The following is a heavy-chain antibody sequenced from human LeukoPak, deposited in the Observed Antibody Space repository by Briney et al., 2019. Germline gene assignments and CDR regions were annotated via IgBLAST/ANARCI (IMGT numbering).Heavy chain of an antibody. V-gene: IGHV4-31*03. Sequence: PSETLSLTCTVSGGSVSSGGYYWSWIRQHPGKGLEWIGYIYYSGSTYYNPSLKSRVTISVDTSKNQFSLKLSSVTAADTAVYYCARVVVGAVSPWGQGTLVTVSS. D-gene: IGHD1-26*01. J-gene: IGHJ5*02. CDR1: GGSVSSGGYY. CDR3: ARVVVGAVSP. CDR2: IYYSGST.